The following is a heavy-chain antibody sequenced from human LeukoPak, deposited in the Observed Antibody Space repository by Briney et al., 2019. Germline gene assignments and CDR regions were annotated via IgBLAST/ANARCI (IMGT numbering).Heavy chain of an antibody. CDR3: AKGVSSPLYYFDY. CDR2: IGGSGGST. Sequence: PGGSLRLSCAASGFTFSSYAMRWVRQAPGKGLEWVSSIGGSGGSTYYADSVKGRFTNSRDNSKNTLYLQMNSLRAEDTAVYYCAKGVSSPLYYFDYGGQGTLVTVSS. J-gene: IGHJ4*02. V-gene: IGHV3-23*01. CDR1: GFTFSSYA. D-gene: IGHD6-13*01.